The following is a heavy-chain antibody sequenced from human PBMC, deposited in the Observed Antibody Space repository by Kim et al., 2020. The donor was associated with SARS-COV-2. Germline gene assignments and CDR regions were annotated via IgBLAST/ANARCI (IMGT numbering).Heavy chain of an antibody. CDR2: IYYSGAT. Sequence: SETLSLTCTVSGDSITDNGYYWSWFRQHPGEGLEYVGYIYYSGATYYNPSLKGCVTISVDTSKNQFSLEVRSVTAADTAVYYCARRSGSYSNDYWGQGIL. V-gene: IGHV4-31*03. CDR1: GDSITDNGYY. D-gene: IGHD1-26*01. J-gene: IGHJ4*02. CDR3: ARRSGSYSNDY.